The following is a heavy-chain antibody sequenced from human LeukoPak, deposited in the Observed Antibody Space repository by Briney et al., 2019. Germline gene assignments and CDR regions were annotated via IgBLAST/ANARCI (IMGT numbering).Heavy chain of an antibody. CDR2: MNPNSGNT. Sequence: VASVKVSCKASGYTFTSYDINWVRQATGQGLEWMGWMNPNSGNTGYAQKFQGRVTITRNTSISTAYMELSSLRSEDTAVYYCARVSYYDFWSGQYAFDIWGQGTMVTVSS. J-gene: IGHJ3*02. CDR1: GYTFTSYD. V-gene: IGHV1-8*03. CDR3: ARVSYYDFWSGQYAFDI. D-gene: IGHD3-3*01.